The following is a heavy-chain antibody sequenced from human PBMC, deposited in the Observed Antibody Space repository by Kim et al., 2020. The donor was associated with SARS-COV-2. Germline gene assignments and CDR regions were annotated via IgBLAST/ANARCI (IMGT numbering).Heavy chain of an antibody. V-gene: IGHV4-31*02. Sequence: YHPSLQSRVTRYVDTSKNQFSRELSSVTAADTAVYYCAREGITMVRGVDPWGQGTLVTVSS. CDR3: AREGITMVRGVDP. D-gene: IGHD3-10*01. J-gene: IGHJ5*02.